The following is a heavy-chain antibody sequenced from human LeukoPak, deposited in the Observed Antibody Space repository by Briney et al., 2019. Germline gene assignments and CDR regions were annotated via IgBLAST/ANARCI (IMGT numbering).Heavy chain of an antibody. CDR2: TGNKANSYTT. Sequence: GGSLRLSCAASGSTLSDHYMDWVRQAPGKGLEWVGRTGNKANSYTTQYAASVKGRFTISRDDSRNSLYLQMNSLNTEDTAVYYCASLYYDSSAYWGQGTLVTVSS. D-gene: IGHD3-22*01. J-gene: IGHJ4*02. CDR1: GSTLSDHY. CDR3: ASLYYDSSAY. V-gene: IGHV3-72*01.